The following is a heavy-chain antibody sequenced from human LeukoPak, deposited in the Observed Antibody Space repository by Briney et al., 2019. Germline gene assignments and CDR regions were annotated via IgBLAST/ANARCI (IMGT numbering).Heavy chain of an antibody. V-gene: IGHV3-7*03. J-gene: IGHJ4*02. CDR1: GFTFSSHW. CDR2: INQGGNDR. CDR3: TRRLDY. Sequence: PGGSLRLSCAASGFTFSSHWMSWVRQAPGKGLEWVANINQGGNDRNYVDSVKGRFTISRDNAKNSLYLQLNSLRAEDTAVYYCTRRLDYWGQGTLVTVSS.